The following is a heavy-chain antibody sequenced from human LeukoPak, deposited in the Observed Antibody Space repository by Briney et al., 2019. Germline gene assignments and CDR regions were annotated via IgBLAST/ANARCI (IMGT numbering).Heavy chain of an antibody. CDR1: GGSISRTNW. Sequence: SETLSLTCAVSGGSISRTNWWSWVRQPPGKGLEWIGSIYYSGSTYYNPSLKSRVTISVDTSKNQFSLKLSSVTAADTAVYYCARDRPRVGITIFGVALDAFDIWGQGTMVTVSS. J-gene: IGHJ3*02. CDR2: IYYSGST. D-gene: IGHD3-3*01. CDR3: ARDRPRVGITIFGVALDAFDI. V-gene: IGHV4-4*02.